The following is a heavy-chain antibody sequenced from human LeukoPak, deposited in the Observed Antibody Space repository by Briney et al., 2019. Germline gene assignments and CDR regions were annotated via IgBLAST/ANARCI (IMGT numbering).Heavy chain of an antibody. CDR2: IQPSGTT. J-gene: IGHJ4*02. V-gene: IGHV4-38-2*02. CDR1: GFSLSLGYY. D-gene: IGHD1-1*01. Sequence: SETLSLACCVSGFSLSLGYYWAWIRQPAGQGLEWIGSIQPSGTTFYNSSLNSRITMTIDAPKNQFSLRLSLVTAVDTAVCFCATERERRITDWGQGTLVTVSS. CDR3: ATERERRITD.